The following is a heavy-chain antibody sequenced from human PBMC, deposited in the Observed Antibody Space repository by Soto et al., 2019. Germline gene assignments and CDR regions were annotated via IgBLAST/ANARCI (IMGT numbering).Heavy chain of an antibody. Sequence: GASVKVSCKASGYTFTSYAMHWVRQAPGRRLEWMGWINAGNGNTKYSQKFQGRVTITRDTSASTAYMELSSLRSEDTAVYYCARAPDYYDSSGPGRDFDYWGQGTLVTVSS. CDR2: INAGNGNT. D-gene: IGHD3-22*01. V-gene: IGHV1-3*01. CDR1: GYTFTSYA. CDR3: ARAPDYYDSSGPGRDFDY. J-gene: IGHJ4*02.